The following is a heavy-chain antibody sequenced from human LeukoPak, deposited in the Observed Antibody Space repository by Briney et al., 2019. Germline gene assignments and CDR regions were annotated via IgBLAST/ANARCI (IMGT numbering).Heavy chain of an antibody. V-gene: IGHV4-4*07. D-gene: IGHD3-9*01. CDR1: GGSISSYY. CDR2: IYTSGST. J-gene: IGHJ3*02. CDR3: ARDILTGYYSVGAFDI. Sequence: SETLSLTRTVSGGSISSYYWSWIRQPAGKGLEWIGRIYTSGSTNYNPSLTSRVTMSVDTSKNQFSLKLSSVTAADTAVYYCARDILTGYYSVGAFDIWGQGTMVTVSS.